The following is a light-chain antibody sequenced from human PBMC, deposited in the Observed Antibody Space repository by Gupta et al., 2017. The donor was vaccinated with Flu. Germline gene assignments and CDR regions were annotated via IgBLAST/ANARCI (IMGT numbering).Light chain of an antibody. CDR2: LGF. CDR1: QSLLNRNGYNY. J-gene: IGKJ3*01. CDR3: MQTLQTPYT. V-gene: IGKV2-28*01. Sequence: IVMTQSSLFLPLTPVEPASISCRSSQSLLNRNGYNYLDWYLQMPGQSPQLLIYLGFNRAAGVPDRFSGSGSGTDFTLKISRVEAEDVGVYYCMQTLQTPYTFGHGTKLDIK.